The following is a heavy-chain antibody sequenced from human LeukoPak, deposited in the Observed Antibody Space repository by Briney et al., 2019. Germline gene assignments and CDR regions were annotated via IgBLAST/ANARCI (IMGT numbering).Heavy chain of an antibody. Sequence: GGSLRLSCGASGFRFSSCDKRGARLSRGKGVEGVFAISCSGVRTYYADCVEGGFTVYRQISKNTLYVQMHSLRAEYTAVYYCARALADDFWSGYSDSWGQGTLVTVSS. CDR3: ARALADDFWSGYSDS. CDR1: GFRFSSCD. V-gene: IGHV3-23*01. CDR2: ISCSGVRT. D-gene: IGHD3-3*01. J-gene: IGHJ4*02.